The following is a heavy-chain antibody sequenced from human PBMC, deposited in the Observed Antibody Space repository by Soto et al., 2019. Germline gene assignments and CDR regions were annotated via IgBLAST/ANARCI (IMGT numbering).Heavy chain of an antibody. V-gene: IGHV4-39*01. CDR1: GGSISSSSYY. J-gene: IGHJ6*02. Sequence: SETLSLTCTVSGGSISSSSYYWGWIRQPPGKGLEWIGSIYYSGSTYYNPSLKSRVTISVDTSKNQFSLKPSSVTAADTAVYYCARPLGWAAAGTLDYYYGMDVWGQGTTVS. D-gene: IGHD6-13*01. CDR3: ARPLGWAAAGTLDYYYGMDV. CDR2: IYYSGST.